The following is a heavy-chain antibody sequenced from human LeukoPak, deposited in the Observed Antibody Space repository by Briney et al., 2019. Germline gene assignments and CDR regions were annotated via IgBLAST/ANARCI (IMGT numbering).Heavy chain of an antibody. CDR1: GFTFSNFW. J-gene: IGHJ4*02. CDR2: IKQDGSIQ. V-gene: IGHV3-7*01. D-gene: IGHD3-22*01. Sequence: PGGSLRLSCAASGFTFSNFWMAWVRQAPGKGLEWVANIKQDGSIQYYGDSVKGRFTISRDNARNSLYLQMNSLRAEDTALYYCATSYDSSGCDWGQGTLVTVSS. CDR3: ATSYDSSGCD.